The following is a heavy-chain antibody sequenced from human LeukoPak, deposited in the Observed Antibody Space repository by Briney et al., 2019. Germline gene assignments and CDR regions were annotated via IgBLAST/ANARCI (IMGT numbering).Heavy chain of an antibody. D-gene: IGHD2-15*01. J-gene: IGHJ4*02. Sequence: SETLSLTCAVYGGSFSGYYWSWIRQPPGKGLEWIGEINHSGSTNYNPSLKSRVTISVDTSKNQFSLKLSSVTAADTAVYYCARGRILSFKKSYYFDYWGQGTLVTVSS. CDR1: GGSFSGYY. CDR2: INHSGST. CDR3: ARGRILSFKKSYYFDY. V-gene: IGHV4-34*01.